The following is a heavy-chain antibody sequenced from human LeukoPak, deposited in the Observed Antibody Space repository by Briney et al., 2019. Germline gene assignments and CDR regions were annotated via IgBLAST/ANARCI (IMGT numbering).Heavy chain of an antibody. CDR2: INPNSGGT. D-gene: IGHD2-21*01. Sequence: ASVXXSXXASXXXXTXYYMHWVRQAPGQGLEWMGWINPNSGGTNYAQKFQGRVTMTRDTSISTAYMELSRLRSDDTAVYYCARDSPFAYCGGDCAEYFDYWGQGTLVTVSS. CDR3: ARDSPFAYCGGDCAEYFDY. CDR1: XXXXTXYY. J-gene: IGHJ4*02. V-gene: IGHV1-2*02.